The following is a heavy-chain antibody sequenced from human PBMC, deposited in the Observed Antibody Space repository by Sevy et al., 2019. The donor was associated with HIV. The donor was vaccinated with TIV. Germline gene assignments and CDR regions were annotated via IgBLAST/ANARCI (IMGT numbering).Heavy chain of an antibody. V-gene: IGHV4-59*08. D-gene: IGHD1-26*01. CDR2: IYYNGHI. Sequence: SETLSLTCTVSGGSITSLYWNWIRQPPGKGLEWIANIYYNGHINYNPSLKSPVTLSLDTSTNQFSLRLSSVTAADTAMYYCAGENAWGRGYSWGQGTLVTVSS. J-gene: IGHJ4*02. CDR3: AGENAWGRGYS. CDR1: GGSITSLY.